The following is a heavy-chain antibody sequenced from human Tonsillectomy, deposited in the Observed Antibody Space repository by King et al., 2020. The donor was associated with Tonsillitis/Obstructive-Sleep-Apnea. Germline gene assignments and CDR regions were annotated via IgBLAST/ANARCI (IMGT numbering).Heavy chain of an antibody. D-gene: IGHD6-13*01. CDR2: IYPGDSDT. Sequence: QLVQSGAEVKKPGESLKISCKGSGYSFTSYWIGWVRQMPGKGLEWMGIIYPGDSDTRYSPSFQGQVTISADKSISTAYLQWSSLKASDTAMYYCARQGAAGTVADYYYSLDVWGKGTTVTVSS. CDR1: GYSFTSYW. J-gene: IGHJ6*03. CDR3: ARQGAAGTVADYYYSLDV. V-gene: IGHV5-51*01.